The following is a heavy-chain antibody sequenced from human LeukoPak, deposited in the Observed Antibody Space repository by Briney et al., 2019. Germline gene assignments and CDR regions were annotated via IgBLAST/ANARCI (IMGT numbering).Heavy chain of an antibody. J-gene: IGHJ3*02. CDR2: IIPIFGTA. CDR3: ARSEIVVVTAMDAFDI. D-gene: IGHD2-21*02. Sequence: VASVKVSCKASGGTFRSYAISWVRQAPGQGLEWMGGIIPIFGTANYAQKFQGRVTITADESTSTAYMELSSLRSEDTAVYYCARSEIVVVTAMDAFDIWGQGTMVTVSS. CDR1: GGTFRSYA. V-gene: IGHV1-69*13.